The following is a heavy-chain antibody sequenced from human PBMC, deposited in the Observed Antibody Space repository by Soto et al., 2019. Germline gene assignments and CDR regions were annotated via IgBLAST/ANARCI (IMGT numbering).Heavy chain of an antibody. CDR3: ARGPAGWELRKHFDY. J-gene: IGHJ4*02. D-gene: IGHD1-26*01. CDR2: ISAYNGNT. V-gene: IGHV1-18*01. Sequence: QVQLVQSGAEVKKPGASVKVSCKASGYTFTSYCISWVRQAPGQGLEWMGWISAYNGNTNYAQTLQGRVTMTTNTSTSTAYIELRSLTSDDTAVYYCARGPAGWELRKHFDYWGQGTLVTVSS. CDR1: GYTFTSYC.